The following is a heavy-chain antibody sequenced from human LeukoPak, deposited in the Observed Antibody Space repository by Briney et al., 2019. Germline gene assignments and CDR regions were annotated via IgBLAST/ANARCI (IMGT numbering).Heavy chain of an antibody. CDR1: GGSFSGYY. J-gene: IGHJ4*02. V-gene: IGHV4-59*01. CDR3: ANGGSYNWRFDY. CDR2: IYYSGST. D-gene: IGHD1-26*01. Sequence: PSETLSLTCAVYGGSFSGYYWSWIRQPPGKGLEWIGYIYYSGSTNYNPSLKSRVTISVDTSKNQFSLKLSSVTAADTAVYYCANGGSYNWRFDYWGQGTLVTVSS.